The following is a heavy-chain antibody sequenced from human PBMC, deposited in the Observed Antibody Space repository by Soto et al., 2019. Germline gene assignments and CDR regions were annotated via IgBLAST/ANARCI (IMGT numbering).Heavy chain of an antibody. D-gene: IGHD3-22*01. CDR2: ISSRGTVK. Sequence: PGGSLRLSCAASGFTFSNYEMNWVRQAPGKGLEWISYISSRGTVKYNADSVRGRFTVSRDNSKNTLYLQMNSLRAEDTAVYFCAKDPNDYDSSAYYVDYWGRGTLVTVSS. CDR1: GFTFSNYE. V-gene: IGHV3-48*03. CDR3: AKDPNDYDSSAYYVDY. J-gene: IGHJ4*02.